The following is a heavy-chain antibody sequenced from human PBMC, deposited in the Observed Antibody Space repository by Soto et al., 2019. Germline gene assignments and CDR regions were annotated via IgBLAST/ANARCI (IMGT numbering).Heavy chain of an antibody. Sequence: SETLSLTCTVSGSSINSSVYYWGRIRQPPGKGLEWIGSIFYGVSTYYNPSLKSRVTVSVDTSKNQFSLNLRSVTAADTAVYYCGRIASRHWVDYCGPGTVITVS. CDR1: GSSINSSVYY. V-gene: IGHV4-39*01. D-gene: IGHD2-21*01. CDR3: GRIASRHWVDY. J-gene: IGHJ4*02. CDR2: IFYGVST.